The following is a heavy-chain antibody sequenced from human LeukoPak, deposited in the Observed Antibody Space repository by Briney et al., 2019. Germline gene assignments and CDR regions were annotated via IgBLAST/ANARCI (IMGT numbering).Heavy chain of an antibody. CDR2: ISYSGST. CDR3: AREMGRPDC. Sequence: SETLSLTCAVSGGSISSYYWSWIRQPPGKGLEWIGDISYSGSTNYNPSLKSRVTMSVDKSKNQFSLKLSSVTAADTAVYYCAREMGRPDCWGQGTQVSVSS. J-gene: IGHJ4*02. V-gene: IGHV4-59*01. CDR1: GGSISSYY. D-gene: IGHD5-24*01.